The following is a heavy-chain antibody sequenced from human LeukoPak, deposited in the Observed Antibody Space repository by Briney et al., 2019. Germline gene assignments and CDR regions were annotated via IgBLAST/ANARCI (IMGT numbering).Heavy chain of an antibody. CDR1: GGSISSSSYY. CDR2: IYYSGST. D-gene: IGHD3-22*01. Sequence: SETLSLTCTVSGGSISSSSYYWGWIRQPPGKGLEWIGSIYYSGSTYYNPSLKSRVTISVDTSKNQFSLKLSSVTAADTAVYYCARQVSYYDSSGYYYSAFDIWGQGTMVTVS. V-gene: IGHV4-39*01. CDR3: ARQVSYYDSSGYYYSAFDI. J-gene: IGHJ3*02.